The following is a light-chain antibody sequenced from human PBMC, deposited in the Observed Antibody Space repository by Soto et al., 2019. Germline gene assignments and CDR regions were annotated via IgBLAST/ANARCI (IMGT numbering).Light chain of an antibody. CDR1: QGIRIE. CDR3: LQHYRFPRT. V-gene: IGKV1-17*01. J-gene: IGKJ1*01. CDR2: AAS. Sequence: IHHSKYPSSLSASVGDRVTITCRASQGIRIELGWYQQKPGKPPKRLIYAASSLQSGVPSRFSGSGSGTEFIFTISSLQPEDVATYYCLQHYRFPRTFGQGPKVDIK.